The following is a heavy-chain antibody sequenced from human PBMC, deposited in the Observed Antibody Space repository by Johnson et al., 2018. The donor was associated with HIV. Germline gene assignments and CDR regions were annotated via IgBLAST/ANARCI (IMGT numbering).Heavy chain of an antibody. J-gene: IGHJ3*02. Sequence: VQVVESGGGVVQPGRSLRLSCAASGFTFSNYAMHWVRQAPGKGLEWVAVISYSGSNKHYADSVKGRFTISRDNAKNSLYMQMNSLRAEDTALYYCARDGSGSYAFDIWGQGTMVTVSS. CDR1: GFTFSNYA. V-gene: IGHV3-30*04. CDR2: ISYSGSNK. CDR3: ARDGSGSYAFDI. D-gene: IGHD1-26*01.